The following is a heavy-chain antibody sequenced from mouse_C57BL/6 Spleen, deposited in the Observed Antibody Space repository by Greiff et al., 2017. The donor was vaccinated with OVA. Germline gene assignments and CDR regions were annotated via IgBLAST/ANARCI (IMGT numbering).Heavy chain of an antibody. D-gene: IGHD2-2*01. CDR1: GYSFTDYN. CDR2: INPNYGTT. Sequence: VQLQQSGPELVKPGASVKISCKASGYSFTDYNMSWVTQSNGKSHEWIGVINPNYGTTSYNQKFKGKATLTVDKSSSTAYMQLNSLTSEDTAAYYCATIYYGYGDYWGQGTLVTVSA. J-gene: IGHJ3*01. V-gene: IGHV1-39*01. CDR3: ATIYYGYGDY.